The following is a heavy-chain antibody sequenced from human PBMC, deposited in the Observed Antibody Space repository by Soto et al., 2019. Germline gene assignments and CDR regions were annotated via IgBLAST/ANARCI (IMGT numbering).Heavy chain of an antibody. Sequence: EVQLVESGGGLVQPGGSLKLSCAASGFTFSGSAMHWVRQAPGKGLEWVGRIRSKANSYATAYAVSMKGRFTISRDDSKNTAYLQMNSLKTEDTAVYYCTRHPYDFGDYGNGATRHPETYGMDVWGQGTTVTVSS. J-gene: IGHJ6*02. CDR2: IRSKANSYAT. CDR1: GFTFSGSA. D-gene: IGHD4-17*01. V-gene: IGHV3-73*02. CDR3: TRHPYDFGDYGNGATRHPETYGMDV.